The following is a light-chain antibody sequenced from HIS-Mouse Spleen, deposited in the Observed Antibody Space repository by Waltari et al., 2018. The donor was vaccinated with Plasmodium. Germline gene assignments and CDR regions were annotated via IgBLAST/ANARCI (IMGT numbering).Light chain of an antibody. CDR3: QQYNNWSFT. V-gene: IGKV3-15*01. CDR1: PSVSSN. J-gene: IGKJ3*01. CDR2: GAS. Sequence: EIVMTQSPATLSVSPGERATLSCRASPSVSSNLAWYQQKPGQAPSRLIYGASTRATGIPARFSGSGSGTEFTLTISSLQSEDFAVYYCQQYNNWSFTFGPGTKVDIK.